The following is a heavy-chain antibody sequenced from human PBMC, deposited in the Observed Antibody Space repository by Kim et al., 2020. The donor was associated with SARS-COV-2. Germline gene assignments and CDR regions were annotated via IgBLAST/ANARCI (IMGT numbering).Heavy chain of an antibody. J-gene: IGHJ4*02. Sequence: YADSVKGRFTISRDNSKNTLYLQMNSLRAEDTVVYYCARSDIAAAVHFDYWGQGTLVTVSS. D-gene: IGHD6-13*01. V-gene: IGHV3-30*01. CDR3: ARSDIAAAVHFDY.